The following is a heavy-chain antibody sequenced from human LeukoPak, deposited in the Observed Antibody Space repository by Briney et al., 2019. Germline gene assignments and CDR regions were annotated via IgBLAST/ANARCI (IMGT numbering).Heavy chain of an antibody. CDR3: ARGGWLQLGNYFDY. J-gene: IGHJ4*02. V-gene: IGHV3-30*03. Sequence: GGSLRLSCAASGFTVSSNYMSWVRQAPGKGLEWVAVISYDGSNKYYADSVKGRFTISRDNSKNTLYLQMSSLRAEDTAVYYCARGGWLQLGNYFDYWGQGTLVTVSS. CDR1: GFTVSSNY. D-gene: IGHD5-24*01. CDR2: ISYDGSNK.